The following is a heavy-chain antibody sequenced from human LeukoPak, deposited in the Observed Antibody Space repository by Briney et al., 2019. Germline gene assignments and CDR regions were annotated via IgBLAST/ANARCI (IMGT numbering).Heavy chain of an antibody. Sequence: GASVKVSCKASGYTFTSYAIHWVRQAPGQRLEWMGWSNAGNGNTKYSQEFQGRVTITRDTSASTAYMELRSLRSDDTAVYYCARDPLGEYSSTPWHYWGQGTLVTVSS. CDR2: SNAGNGNT. V-gene: IGHV1-3*02. J-gene: IGHJ4*02. D-gene: IGHD6-6*01. CDR3: ARDPLGEYSSTPWHY. CDR1: GYTFTSYA.